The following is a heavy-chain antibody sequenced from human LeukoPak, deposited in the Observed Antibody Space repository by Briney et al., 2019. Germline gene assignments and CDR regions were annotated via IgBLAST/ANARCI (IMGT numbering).Heavy chain of an antibody. D-gene: IGHD3-10*01. Sequence: PGGSLRLSCAASGFTFSSYAMHWVRQAPGKGLEWVAVISYDGSNKYYADSVKGRFTISRDNSKNTLYLQMNSLRAEDTAVYYCARDRRGESHYWGQGTLVTVSS. CDR1: GFTFSSYA. V-gene: IGHV3-30-3*01. CDR3: ARDRRGESHY. J-gene: IGHJ4*02. CDR2: ISYDGSNK.